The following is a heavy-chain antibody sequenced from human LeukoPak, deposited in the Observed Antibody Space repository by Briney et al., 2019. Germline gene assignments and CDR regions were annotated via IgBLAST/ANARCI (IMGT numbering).Heavy chain of an antibody. Sequence: GGSLRLSCAASGFTFSSYAMSWVRQAPGKGLEWVSAISGSGGSTYYADSVKGRFTISRDNSKNTLYLQMNSLRAEDTAVYYCAKTRTTYYDFWSGYSNYVPKFDYWGQGTLVTVSS. J-gene: IGHJ4*02. CDR3: AKTRTTYYDFWSGYSNYVPKFDY. CDR1: GFTFSSYA. V-gene: IGHV3-23*01. D-gene: IGHD3-3*01. CDR2: ISGSGGST.